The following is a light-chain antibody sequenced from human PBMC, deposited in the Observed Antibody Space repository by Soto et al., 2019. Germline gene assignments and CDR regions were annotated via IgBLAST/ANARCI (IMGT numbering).Light chain of an antibody. CDR2: AAF. CDR1: QDISNY. V-gene: IGKV1-27*01. Sequence: DIQMTQSPSSLSASVGDRVTITCRASQDISNYLAWYRQKPGKVPKLLIYAAFTLQSGVPSRFSGSGSGTDFTLTISSLQPEDVATYYCQKYNSALWTFGQGTKVDIK. J-gene: IGKJ1*01. CDR3: QKYNSALWT.